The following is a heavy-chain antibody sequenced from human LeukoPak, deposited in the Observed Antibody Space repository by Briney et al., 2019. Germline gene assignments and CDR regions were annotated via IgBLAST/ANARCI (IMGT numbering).Heavy chain of an antibody. CDR2: INPNSGGT. D-gene: IGHD5-18*01. Sequence: GASVKVSCRASGFTSTGSYMHWVRQAPGQGLEWMGWINPNSGGTHYAQKFQGRVTMTRDTSISTAYMELSRLRSDDTAVYYCARDPGYSSPRGDYWGQGTLVTVSS. CDR3: ARDPGYSSPRGDY. CDR1: GFTSTGSY. V-gene: IGHV1-2*02. J-gene: IGHJ4*02.